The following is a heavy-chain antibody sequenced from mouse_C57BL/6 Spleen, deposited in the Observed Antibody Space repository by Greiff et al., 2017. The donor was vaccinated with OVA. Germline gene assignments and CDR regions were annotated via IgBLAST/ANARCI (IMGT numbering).Heavy chain of an antibody. CDR1: GFNIKDDY. D-gene: IGHD1-1*01. CDR2: IDPENGDT. CDR3: TTRVADD. J-gene: IGHJ2*01. V-gene: IGHV14-4*01. Sequence: EVQLQESGAELVRPGASVKLSCTASGFNIKDDYMHWVKQRPEQGLEWIGWIDPENGDTEYASKFQGKATITADTSSNTAYLQLSSLTSEDTAVYYCTTRVADDWGQGTTLTVSS.